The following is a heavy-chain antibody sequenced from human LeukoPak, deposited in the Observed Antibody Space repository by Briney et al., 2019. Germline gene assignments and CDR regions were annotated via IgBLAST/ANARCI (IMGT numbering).Heavy chain of an antibody. CDR1: GFTFSSYG. CDR3: ARDSRVSAPDDYYYYYGMDV. J-gene: IGHJ6*02. D-gene: IGHD5/OR15-5a*01. V-gene: IGHV3-33*01. Sequence: GGSLRLSCAASGFTFSSYGMHWVRQAPGKGLEWVAVIWYDGSNKYYADSVKGRFTISRDNSKNTLYLQMNSLRAEDTAVYYCARDSRVSAPDDYYYYYGMDVWGQGTTVTVS. CDR2: IWYDGSNK.